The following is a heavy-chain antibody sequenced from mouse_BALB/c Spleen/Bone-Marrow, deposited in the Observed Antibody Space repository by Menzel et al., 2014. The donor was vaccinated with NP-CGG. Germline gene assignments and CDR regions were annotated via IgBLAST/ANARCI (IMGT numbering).Heavy chain of an antibody. Sequence: EVQGVESGAELVKPGASVKLSCTASSFNIKDTYMHWVKQRPEQGLEWIGRIDPANGNTKYDPKFQGKATITADTSSNTAYLQLSSLTSEDTAVYYCAMYYYGSSLFAYWGQGTLVTVSA. CDR3: AMYYYGSSLFAY. CDR1: SFNIKDTY. J-gene: IGHJ3*01. D-gene: IGHD1-1*01. V-gene: IGHV14-3*02. CDR2: IDPANGNT.